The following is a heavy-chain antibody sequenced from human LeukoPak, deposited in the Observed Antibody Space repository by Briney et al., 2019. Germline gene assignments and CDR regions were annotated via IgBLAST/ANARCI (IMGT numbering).Heavy chain of an antibody. J-gene: IGHJ4*02. Sequence: PSQTLSPTCTVSGGSISSSGSYWSWIRQHPGKGLEWIGYIYYSGSTYYNPSLKSRITISVDTSKNQFSLKLSSVTAADTAVYYCARAGPYCSGGSCRFDFWGQGTLVTVSS. CDR1: GGSISSSGSY. CDR2: IYYSGST. V-gene: IGHV4-31*03. D-gene: IGHD2-15*01. CDR3: ARAGPYCSGGSCRFDF.